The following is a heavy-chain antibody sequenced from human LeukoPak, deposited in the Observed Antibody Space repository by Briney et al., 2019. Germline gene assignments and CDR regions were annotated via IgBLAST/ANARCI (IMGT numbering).Heavy chain of an antibody. Sequence: GGSLRLSCAASGFTFSNAWMSWVRQAPGKGLEWVGRIKSKTDGGTTDYAAPVKGRFTISGDDSKNTLYLQMNSLKTEDTAVYYCTTDLYYYDSSGYPPTYFDYWGQGTLVTVSS. V-gene: IGHV3-15*01. J-gene: IGHJ4*02. CDR1: GFTFSNAW. D-gene: IGHD3-22*01. CDR2: IKSKTDGGTT. CDR3: TTDLYYYDSSGYPPTYFDY.